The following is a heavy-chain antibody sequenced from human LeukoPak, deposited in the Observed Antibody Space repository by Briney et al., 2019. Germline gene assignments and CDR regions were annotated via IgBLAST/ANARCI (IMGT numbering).Heavy chain of an antibody. CDR1: GGSISSSSYY. CDR3: ARDSGVSSTSY. J-gene: IGHJ4*02. Sequence: SETLSLTCTVSGGSISSSSYYWGWIRQPPGKGLEWIGSIYYSGSTYYNPSLKSRVTISVDTSKNQFSLKLSSVTAADTAVYYCARDSGVSSTSYWGQGTLVTVSS. CDR2: IYYSGST. V-gene: IGHV4-39*07. D-gene: IGHD2-2*01.